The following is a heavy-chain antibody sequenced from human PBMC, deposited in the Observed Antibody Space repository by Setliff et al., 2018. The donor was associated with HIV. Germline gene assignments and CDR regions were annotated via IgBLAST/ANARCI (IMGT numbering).Heavy chain of an antibody. D-gene: IGHD3-3*01. CDR2: VYYSGST. CDR3: ARGPFVLRFLERLVYLDY. J-gene: IGHJ4*02. Sequence: SETLSLTCTVSGVSISSGSYYWSWIRQHPGKGLDWIGRVYYSGSTDYNPSLQSRATLSIDTYKNQFSLKLTSVIAADTAIYYCARGPFVLRFLERLVYLDYWGQGKLVTVSS. CDR1: GVSISSGSYY. V-gene: IGHV4-31*03.